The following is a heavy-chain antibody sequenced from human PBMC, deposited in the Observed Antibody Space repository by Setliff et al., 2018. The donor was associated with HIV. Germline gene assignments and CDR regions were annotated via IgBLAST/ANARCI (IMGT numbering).Heavy chain of an antibody. CDR3: ARGVVVAATRWFDP. Sequence: SETLSLTCTVSGASLTRGYYYWSWIRQPAGKGLEWIGRIYTTGSTNYNSSLKSRVTISVDTSKNQFSPKLSSVTAADTAVYYCARGVVVAATRWFDPWGQGTLVTVST. J-gene: IGHJ5*02. CDR2: IYTTGST. V-gene: IGHV4-61*02. D-gene: IGHD2-15*01. CDR1: GASLTRGYYY.